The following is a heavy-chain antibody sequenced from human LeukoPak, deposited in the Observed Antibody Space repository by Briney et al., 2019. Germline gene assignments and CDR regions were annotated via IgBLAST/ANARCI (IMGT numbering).Heavy chain of an antibody. CDR3: ARSSGGRTCDFDY. D-gene: IGHD2-15*01. Sequence: ASVKVSCKASGYTFTSYDINWVRQATGQGLEWMGWMNPNSGNTGYAQKFQGRVIMTRSTSISTAYLEVSSLISEDTAVYYCARSSGGRTCDFDYWGQGTLVTVSS. CDR1: GYTFTSYD. CDR2: MNPNSGNT. J-gene: IGHJ4*02. V-gene: IGHV1-8*01.